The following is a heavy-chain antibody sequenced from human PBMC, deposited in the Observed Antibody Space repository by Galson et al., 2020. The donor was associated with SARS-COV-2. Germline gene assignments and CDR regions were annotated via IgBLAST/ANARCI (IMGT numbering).Heavy chain of an antibody. CDR2: INPNSGGT. CDR3: ASARGYYGSGSYYTFDY. V-gene: IGHV1-2*02. D-gene: IGHD3-10*01. J-gene: IGHJ4*02. CDR1: GYTFTGYY. Sequence: ASVKVSCKASGYTFTGYYMHWVRQATGQGLEWMGWINPNSGGTNYAQKFQGRVTMTRDTSISTAYMELSRLRSDDTAVYYCASARGYYGSGSYYTFDYWGQGTLVTVSS.